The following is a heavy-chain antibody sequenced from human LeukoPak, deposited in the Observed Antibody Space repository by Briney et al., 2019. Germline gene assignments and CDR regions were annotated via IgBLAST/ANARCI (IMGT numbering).Heavy chain of an antibody. J-gene: IGHJ5*02. Sequence: ASVKVSCKASGYTFTSYDINWVRQATGQGLEWMGRVNPNSGNTGYAQKFQGRVTMTRNTSISTAYMELSSLRSEDTAVYYCARGPTIFGVVIPSFDPWGQGTLVTVSS. CDR3: ARGPTIFGVVIPSFDP. V-gene: IGHV1-8*01. CDR2: VNPNSGNT. CDR1: GYTFTSYD. D-gene: IGHD3-3*01.